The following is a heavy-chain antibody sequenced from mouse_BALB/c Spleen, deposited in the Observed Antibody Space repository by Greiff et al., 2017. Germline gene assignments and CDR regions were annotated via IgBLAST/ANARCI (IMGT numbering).Heavy chain of an antibody. CDR1: GYTFTSYW. J-gene: IGHJ3*01. Sequence: QVQLKQPGAELVKPGASVKMSCKASGYTFTSYWMHWVKQRPGQGLEWIGVIDPSDSYTSYNQKFKGKATLTVDTSSSTAYMQLSSLTSEDSAVYYCARITTVDQAWFAYWGQGTLVTVSA. CDR3: ARITTVDQAWFAY. V-gene: IGHV1-59*01. D-gene: IGHD1-1*01. CDR2: IDPSDSYT.